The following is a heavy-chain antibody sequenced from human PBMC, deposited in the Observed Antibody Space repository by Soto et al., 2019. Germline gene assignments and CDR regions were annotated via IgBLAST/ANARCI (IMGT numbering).Heavy chain of an antibody. V-gene: IGHV3-33*01. D-gene: IGHD3-10*01. CDR3: ARDTARAMVRIYYGMDV. CDR2: IWYDGSNK. Sequence: QVQLVESGGGVVQPGRSLRLSCAASGFTFSSYGMHWVHQAPGKGLEWVAVIWYDGSNKYYADSVKGRFTISRDNSKNTLYLQMNSLRAEDTAVYYCARDTARAMVRIYYGMDVWGQGTTVTVSS. J-gene: IGHJ6*02. CDR1: GFTFSSYG.